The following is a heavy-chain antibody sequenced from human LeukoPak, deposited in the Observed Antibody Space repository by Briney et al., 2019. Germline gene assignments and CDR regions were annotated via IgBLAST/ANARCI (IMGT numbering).Heavy chain of an antibody. CDR2: INHSGST. Sequence: SETLSLTCAVYGASFSGYYWSWIRQPPGKGLEWIGEINHSGSTNYNPSLKSRVTISVDTSKNQFSLKLSSVTAADTAVYYCARGRDGYNYYYYYYMDVWGKGTTVTVSS. CDR3: ARGRDGYNYYYYYYMDV. CDR1: GASFSGYY. V-gene: IGHV4-34*01. D-gene: IGHD5-24*01. J-gene: IGHJ6*03.